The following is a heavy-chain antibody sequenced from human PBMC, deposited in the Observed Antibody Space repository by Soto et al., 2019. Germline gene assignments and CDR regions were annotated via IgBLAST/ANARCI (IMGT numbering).Heavy chain of an antibody. V-gene: IGHV3-30*18. CDR1: GFTFSSYG. CDR3: AKEMKPGIAAAGTVAFDY. D-gene: IGHD6-13*01. CDR2: ISYDGSNK. Sequence: PGGSLRLSCAASGFTFSSYGMHWVRQAPGKGLEWVAVISYDGSNKYYADSVKGRFTISRDNSKNTLYLQMNSLRAEDTAAYYCAKEMKPGIAAAGTVAFDYWGQGTLVTVSS. J-gene: IGHJ4*02.